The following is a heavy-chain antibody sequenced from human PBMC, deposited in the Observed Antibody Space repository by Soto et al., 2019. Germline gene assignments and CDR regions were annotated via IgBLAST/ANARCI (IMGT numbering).Heavy chain of an antibody. J-gene: IGHJ1*01. CDR3: ARGLDVMATIKNSEYFQH. Sequence: PVGSLRLSCAASQFTFGIYAMDSVGQAPGNGQEWLGVISYDGSNKYYEDSVKGRFTISRDNSKNTLYLQMNSLRAEDTAVYYCARGLDVMATIKNSEYFQHWGQGTMVTVSS. V-gene: IGHV3-30-3*01. CDR2: ISYDGSNK. D-gene: IGHD5-12*01. CDR1: QFTFGIYA.